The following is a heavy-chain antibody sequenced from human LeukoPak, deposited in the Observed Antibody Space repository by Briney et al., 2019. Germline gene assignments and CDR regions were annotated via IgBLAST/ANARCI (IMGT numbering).Heavy chain of an antibody. J-gene: IGHJ4*02. CDR1: GFTFSSYG. Sequence: PGRSLRLSCAASGFTFSSYGMHWVRQAPGKGLECVVVIWYDGSNKYYADSVKGRFTISRDNSKKTLYMQMNSLRVEDTAVYHCARGDSWSYYYGSGSTPHPDFDYWGQGTLVTVSS. CDR2: IWYDGSNK. V-gene: IGHV3-33*01. D-gene: IGHD3-10*01. CDR3: ARGDSWSYYYGSGSTPHPDFDY.